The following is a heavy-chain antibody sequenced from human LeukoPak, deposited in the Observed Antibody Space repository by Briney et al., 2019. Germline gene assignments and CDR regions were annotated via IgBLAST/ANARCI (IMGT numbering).Heavy chain of an antibody. CDR3: AKGGDGKIPFDN. CDR1: GFTFSSYD. V-gene: IGHV3-30*18. J-gene: IGHJ4*02. Sequence: GSLRLSCAASGFTFSSYDMHWVRQAPGKGLEWVAMISFDGSQRHFGDSVRGRFTVSRDDSENTLFLQMNSLKTEDTALYFCAKGGDGKIPFDNWGQGTLVTVSS. CDR2: ISFDGSQR. D-gene: IGHD5-24*01.